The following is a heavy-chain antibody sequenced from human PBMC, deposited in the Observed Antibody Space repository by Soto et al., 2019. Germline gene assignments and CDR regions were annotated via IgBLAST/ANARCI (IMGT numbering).Heavy chain of an antibody. CDR2: ISHSGGNT. CDR1: GFTFSSYG. J-gene: IGHJ4*02. D-gene: IGHD2-2*01. CDR3: ATFIFCSSTTCYGREGGY. Sequence: GGSLRLSCAASGFTFSSYGMSWVRQAPGKGLEWVSAISHSGGNTYYADSVKGRFIISRDNSKNTLYLQMNSLRAEDTAVYYCATFIFCSSTTCYGREGGYWGQGTLVTVSS. V-gene: IGHV3-23*01.